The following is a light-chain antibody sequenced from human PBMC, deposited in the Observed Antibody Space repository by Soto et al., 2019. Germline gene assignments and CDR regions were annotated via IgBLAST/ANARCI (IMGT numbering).Light chain of an antibody. CDR2: SNN. J-gene: IGLJ2*01. CDR3: AAWDDSLNGPK. CDR1: SSNIGSNT. V-gene: IGLV1-44*01. Sequence: QSVLTQPPSASGTPGQRVTISCSGSSSNIGSNTVNWYQQLPGTAPKLLIYSNNQRPSGVPDRFSGSKSGTSASLAISGLQSEDEADYYCAAWDDSLNGPKFGGGTKL.